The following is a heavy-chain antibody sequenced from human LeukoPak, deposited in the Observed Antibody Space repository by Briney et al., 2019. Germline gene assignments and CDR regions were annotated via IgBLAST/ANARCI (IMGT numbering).Heavy chain of an antibody. V-gene: IGHV4-59*01. CDR2: IHHDGST. CDR1: GGSFSSSY. D-gene: IGHD3-3*01. J-gene: IGHJ6*03. Sequence: SETLSVICTVSGGSFSSSYWSWIRQPPGKGLVRIGYIHHDGSTKYNPALKSRVTITVDTSKSQFSLKLSAVTAADTAVYYCAREAPLWSGSNYYYYMDVWGKGTTVTVSS. CDR3: AREAPLWSGSNYYYYMDV.